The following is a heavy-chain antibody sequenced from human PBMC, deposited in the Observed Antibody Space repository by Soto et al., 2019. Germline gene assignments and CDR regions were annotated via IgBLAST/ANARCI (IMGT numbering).Heavy chain of an antibody. J-gene: IGHJ5*02. Sequence: EVQLVDSGGGLVQPGGSLRLSCAASGFTFSSYSMNWVRQAPGKGLEWVSYISSSSSTLYYADSVKGRFTISRDNAKNSLYLQLNSLRAEDTAVYYCARHPERIAQIGWFDPWGQGTLVTVSS. CDR1: GFTFSSYS. CDR2: ISSSSSTL. V-gene: IGHV3-48*01. D-gene: IGHD6-13*01. CDR3: ARHPERIAQIGWFDP.